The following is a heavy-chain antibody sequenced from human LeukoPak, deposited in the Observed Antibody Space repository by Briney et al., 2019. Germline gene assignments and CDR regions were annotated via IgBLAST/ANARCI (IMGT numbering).Heavy chain of an antibody. V-gene: IGHV3-11*01. CDR1: GFTFSDYY. D-gene: IGHD1-26*01. CDR2: ISSSGSTT. J-gene: IGHJ4*02. CDR3: ARGRGGSYVFDY. Sequence: GGSLRLSCAASGFTFSDYYMSWIRQAPGKGLEWLSYISSSGSTTYYADSVKGRFTISRDNSKNTVYLQMNSLRAEDTAVYYCARGRGGSYVFDYWGQGTLVTVSS.